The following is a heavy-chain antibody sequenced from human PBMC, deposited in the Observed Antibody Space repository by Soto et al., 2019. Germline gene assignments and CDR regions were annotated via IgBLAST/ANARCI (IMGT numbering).Heavy chain of an antibody. J-gene: IGHJ6*03. V-gene: IGHV1-69*02. CDR3: ASHPIVGVPAAHKNYYYCYYMDV. Sequence: QVQLVQSGAEVKKPGSSVKVSCKASGGTFSSYTISWVRQAPGQGLEWLGRIIPILGIANYAQKFQGRVTITADKSTRTAYMELSSLRSEDTAVYYCASHPIVGVPAAHKNYYYCYYMDVWGKGTTVTVSS. CDR1: GGTFSSYT. CDR2: IIPILGIA. D-gene: IGHD2-2*01.